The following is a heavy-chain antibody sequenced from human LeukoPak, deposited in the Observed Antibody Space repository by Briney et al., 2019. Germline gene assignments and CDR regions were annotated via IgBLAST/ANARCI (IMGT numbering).Heavy chain of an antibody. J-gene: IGHJ5*02. CDR3: ARHYDILTGYYTVWFDP. Sequence: GASVKVSCKASGYTFTSYGISWVRQAPGQGLEWMGWISAYNGNTNYAQKLQGRVTMTTDTSTSTAYMELRSLRSDDTAVYYCARHYDILTGYYTVWFDPWGQGTLVTVSS. V-gene: IGHV1-18*01. CDR1: GYTFTSYG. CDR2: ISAYNGNT. D-gene: IGHD3-9*01.